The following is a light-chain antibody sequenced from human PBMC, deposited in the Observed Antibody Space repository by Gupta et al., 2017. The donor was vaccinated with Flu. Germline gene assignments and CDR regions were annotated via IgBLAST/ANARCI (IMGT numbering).Light chain of an antibody. J-gene: IGKJ1*01. V-gene: IGKV3-15*01. CDR2: GAS. CDR1: QSVNRN. Sequence: IVLTQSPATLSVSPGERATLSCRASQSVNRNLVWYQQKPGQAPRLLIYGASTRATGIPARFSGSGSGTEFTLTISSRQSEDFAVYYCQQYNNWPPWTFGQGTKVEIK. CDR3: QQYNNWPPWT.